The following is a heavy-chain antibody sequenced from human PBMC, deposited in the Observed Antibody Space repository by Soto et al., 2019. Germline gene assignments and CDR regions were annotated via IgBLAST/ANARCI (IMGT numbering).Heavy chain of an antibody. CDR3: AIDLRYYYGSGSYTFYGMDV. D-gene: IGHD3-10*01. V-gene: IGHV4-59*01. J-gene: IGHJ6*02. CDR1: GGSISSYY. CDR2: IYYSGST. Sequence: SETLSLTCTVSGGSISSYYWSWIRQPPGKGLEWIGYIYYSGSTNYNPSLKSRVTISVDTSKNQFSLKLSSVTAADTAVYYCAIDLRYYYGSGSYTFYGMDVWVQGTTVTVSS.